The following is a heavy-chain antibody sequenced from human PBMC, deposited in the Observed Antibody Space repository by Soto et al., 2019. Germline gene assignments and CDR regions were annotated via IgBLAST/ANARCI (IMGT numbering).Heavy chain of an antibody. D-gene: IGHD1-26*01. J-gene: IGHJ6*02. CDR3: ARDRRGDTRENYYGMDF. CDR2: INPSGGST. Sequence: ASVKVSCKASGYTFTSYYMHWVRQAPGQGLEWMGIINPSGGSTSYAQKLQGRVTMTRDTSTSTVYMELSSLRSEDTAVYYCARDRRGDTRENYYGMDFWGQGTTVPVSS. CDR1: GYTFTSYY. V-gene: IGHV1-46*01.